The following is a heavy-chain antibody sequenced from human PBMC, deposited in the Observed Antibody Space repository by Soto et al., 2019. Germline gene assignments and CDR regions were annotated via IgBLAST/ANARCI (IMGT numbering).Heavy chain of an antibody. Sequence: SETLSLTCTVTGDSISSRSYNWGWIRQPQGKGLEWIGSIYYSGSTYNNPSLRSRVSMSIDTSKDQFSLKLKSVTAADTARYFCARQRNSVLTQDYFDLWGPGSLVTVSS. J-gene: IGHJ4*02. V-gene: IGHV4-39*01. CDR1: GDSISSRSYN. CDR2: IYYSGST. D-gene: IGHD3-9*01. CDR3: ARQRNSVLTQDYFDL.